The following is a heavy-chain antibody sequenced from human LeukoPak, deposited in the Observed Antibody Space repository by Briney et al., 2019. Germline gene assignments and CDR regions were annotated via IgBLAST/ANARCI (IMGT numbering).Heavy chain of an antibody. D-gene: IGHD2-15*01. CDR1: GYSFTNYW. CDR2: IYPDDSDT. CDR3: ARSGRLGYCSGGSCFRWDY. V-gene: IGHV5-51*01. Sequence: GESLNISCKVSGYSFTNYWIGWVRQMPGKGLEWMGIIYPDDSDTKYSPSFQGQVTISADKSISTAYLQWSSLKASDTAMYYCARSGRLGYCSGGSCFRWDYWGQGTLVTVSS. J-gene: IGHJ4*02.